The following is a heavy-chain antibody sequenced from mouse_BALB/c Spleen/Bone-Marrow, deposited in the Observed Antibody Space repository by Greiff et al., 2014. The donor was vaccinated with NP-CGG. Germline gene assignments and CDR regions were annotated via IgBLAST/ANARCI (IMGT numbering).Heavy chain of an antibody. Sequence: EVKVEESGGGLVQPGGSRKLSCAASGFTFSSFGMHWVRQAPERGLEWVAYISSGSSTIYYADTVKGRFTMSRDNPKNTLFLQMTSLRSEDAAMYYCARDDDYYIRNAMDYWGQGTSVTVSS. J-gene: IGHJ4*01. CDR2: ISSGSSTI. CDR3: ARDDDYYIRNAMDY. V-gene: IGHV5-17*02. D-gene: IGHD2-3*01. CDR1: GFTFSSFG.